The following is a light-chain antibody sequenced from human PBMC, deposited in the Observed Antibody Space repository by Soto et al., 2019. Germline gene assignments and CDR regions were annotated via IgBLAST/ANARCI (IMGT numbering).Light chain of an antibody. J-gene: IGLJ2*01. V-gene: IGLV1-47*01. Sequence: QSVVTQPPSASGTPGQRVTISCSGSSSNIGSNYVYWYQQLPGTAPKLLIYRNNQRPSGVPDRFSGSKSGTSASLAISGLRSEDEADYYCSSYTSDFTIIFGGGTKLTVL. CDR1: SSNIGSNY. CDR2: RNN. CDR3: SSYTSDFTII.